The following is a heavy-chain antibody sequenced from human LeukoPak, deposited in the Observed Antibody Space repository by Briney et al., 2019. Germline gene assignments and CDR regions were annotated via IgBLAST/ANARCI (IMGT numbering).Heavy chain of an antibody. CDR3: ASLWGSKQVATEG. J-gene: IGHJ4*02. D-gene: IGHD5-12*01. Sequence: ASVKVSCKASGGTFSSYAISWVRQAPGQGLEWMGGIIPIFGTAIYAQKFQGRVTITADESTSTAYMELSSLRSEDTAVYYCASLWGSKQVATEGWGQGTLVTVSS. CDR1: GGTFSSYA. V-gene: IGHV1-69*01. CDR2: IIPIFGTA.